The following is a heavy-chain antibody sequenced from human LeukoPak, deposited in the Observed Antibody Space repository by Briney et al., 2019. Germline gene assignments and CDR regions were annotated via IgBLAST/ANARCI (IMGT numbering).Heavy chain of an antibody. D-gene: IGHD2-2*02. V-gene: IGHV3-30-3*01. J-gene: IGHJ4*02. CDR1: AFTFSSYA. CDR2: ISYDGSNK. Sequence: GGSLRLSCAASAFTFSSYAMHWVRQAPGKGLEWVAVISYDGSNKYYADSVKGRFTISRDNSKNTMYLQMNSLRAEDTAVYYCARGGVAAAIQRGEGNFDYWGQGTLVTVSS. CDR3: ARGGVAAAIQRGEGNFDY.